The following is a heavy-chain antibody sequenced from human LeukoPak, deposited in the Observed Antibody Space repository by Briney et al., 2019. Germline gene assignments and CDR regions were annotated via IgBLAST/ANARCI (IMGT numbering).Heavy chain of an antibody. V-gene: IGHV3-48*01. J-gene: IGHJ4*02. CDR2: ISSSSSTI. D-gene: IGHD4-17*01. Sequence: LPGGSLRLSCAASGFTFSSYSMNWVRQAPGKGLEWVSYISSSSSTIYYADSVKGRFTISRDNAKNSLYLQMNSLRAEDTAVYYCARRGEPTSYGDYRFDYWGQGTLVTVSS. CDR3: ARRGEPTSYGDYRFDY. CDR1: GFTFSSYS.